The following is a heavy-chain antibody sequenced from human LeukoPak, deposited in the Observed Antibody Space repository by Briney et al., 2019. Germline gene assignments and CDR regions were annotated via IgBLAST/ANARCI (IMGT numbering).Heavy chain of an antibody. D-gene: IGHD3-16*02. J-gene: IGHJ4*02. V-gene: IGHV3-48*02. CDR3: ARDARDYVWGSYRAIDY. Sequence: GGSLRLSCAASRFTVSSNYMNWVRQAPGKGLEWVSYISSSSSTIYYADSVKGRFTISRDNAKNSLYLQMNSLRDEDTAVYYCARDARDYVWGSYRAIDYWGQGTLVTVSS. CDR2: ISSSSSTI. CDR1: RFTVSSNY.